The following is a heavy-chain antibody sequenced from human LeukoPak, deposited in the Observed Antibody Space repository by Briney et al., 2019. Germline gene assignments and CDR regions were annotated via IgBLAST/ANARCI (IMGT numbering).Heavy chain of an antibody. Sequence: PSQTLSLTCTVSGGSISSGSFSWNWIRQPAGKGLEWIGRIYASGSTNYNPSLKNRVTISVDTSKNQFSVKLTSVTAADTAVYYCGSPRGDDSGGYYTWYFHHWGQGILVTVSS. J-gene: IGHJ1*01. V-gene: IGHV4-61*02. CDR2: IYASGST. CDR1: GGSISSGSFS. D-gene: IGHD3-22*01. CDR3: GSPRGDDSGGYYTWYFHH.